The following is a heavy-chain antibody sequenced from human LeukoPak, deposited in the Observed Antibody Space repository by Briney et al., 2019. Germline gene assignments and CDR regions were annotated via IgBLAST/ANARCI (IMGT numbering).Heavy chain of an antibody. CDR2: IYYSGST. V-gene: IGHV4-59*01. J-gene: IGHJ6*02. CDR1: GGSISSYY. D-gene: IGHD6-13*01. CDR3: ARDGGGIAAAGKRYYGMDV. Sequence: SETLSLTCTVSGGSISSYYWSWIRQPPGKGLEWIGYIYYSGSTNYNPSLKSRVAISVDTSKNQFSLKLSSVTAADTAVYYCARDGGGIAAAGKRYYGMDVWGQGTTVTVSS.